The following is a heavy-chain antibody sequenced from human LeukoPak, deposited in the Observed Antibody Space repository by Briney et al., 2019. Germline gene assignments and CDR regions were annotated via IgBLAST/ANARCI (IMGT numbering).Heavy chain of an antibody. CDR2: INSDGSST. J-gene: IGHJ5*02. CDR3: ARDASSSWYLKGDWFDP. CDR1: GFTFSSYG. D-gene: IGHD6-13*01. V-gene: IGHV3-74*01. Sequence: GGSLRLSCAASGFTFSSYGMHWVRQAPGKGLVWVSRINSDGSSTSYADSVKGRFTISRDNAKNTLYLQMNSLRAEDTAVYYCARDASSSWYLKGDWFDPWGQGTLVTVSS.